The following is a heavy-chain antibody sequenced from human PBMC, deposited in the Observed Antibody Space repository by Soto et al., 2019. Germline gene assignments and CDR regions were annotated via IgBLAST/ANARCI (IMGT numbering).Heavy chain of an antibody. J-gene: IGHJ4*02. CDR1: GYTFTSYD. Sequence: ASVKVSCKASGYTFTSYDINWVRQATGQGLEWMGWMNPNSGNTGYAQKFQGRVTMTRNTSISTAYMELSSLRSEDTAVYYCAIPILTYYDFWSGYYNYWGQGTLVTVSS. V-gene: IGHV1-8*01. D-gene: IGHD3-3*01. CDR2: MNPNSGNT. CDR3: AIPILTYYDFWSGYYNY.